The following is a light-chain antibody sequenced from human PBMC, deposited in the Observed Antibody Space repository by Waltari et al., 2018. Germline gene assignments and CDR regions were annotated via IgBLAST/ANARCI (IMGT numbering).Light chain of an antibody. CDR1: NIGSNS. J-gene: IGLJ3*02. CDR3: QVWDDVTDSGV. Sequence: YVLTQPPSVSVDPGKTARLTCGGDNIGSNSVNWYQQKPGQAPVLVMFYDSDRPSEIAERFSGSNSGNTATLTISWVEAGDEADYHCQVWDDVTDSGVFGGGTKLTVL. V-gene: IGLV3-21*04. CDR2: YDS.